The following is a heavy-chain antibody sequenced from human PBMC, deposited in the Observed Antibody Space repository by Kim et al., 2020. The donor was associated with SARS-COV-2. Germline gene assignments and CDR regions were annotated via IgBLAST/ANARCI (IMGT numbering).Heavy chain of an antibody. CDR3: ARGVDGYNFIFDY. D-gene: IGHD5-12*01. Sequence: NPSLKSRVTISVDTSKNQFALKLSSVTAADTAVYYCARGVDGYNFIFDYWGQGTLVTVSS. V-gene: IGHV4-59*09. J-gene: IGHJ4*02.